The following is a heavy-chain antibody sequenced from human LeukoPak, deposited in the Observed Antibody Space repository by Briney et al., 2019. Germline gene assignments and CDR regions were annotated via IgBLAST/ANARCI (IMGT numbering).Heavy chain of an antibody. V-gene: IGHV4-59*01. Sequence: SETLSLTCTVSNGPINTYQWSWIRQPPGKGLEWIGYIYYSGSTNYNPSLKSRVTISVDTSKNQFSLKLSSVTAADTAVYYCARCGYYGSGREYYYYYYMDVWGKGTTVTISS. CDR2: IYYSGST. CDR1: NGPINTYQ. CDR3: ARCGYYGSGREYYYYYYMDV. D-gene: IGHD3-10*01. J-gene: IGHJ6*03.